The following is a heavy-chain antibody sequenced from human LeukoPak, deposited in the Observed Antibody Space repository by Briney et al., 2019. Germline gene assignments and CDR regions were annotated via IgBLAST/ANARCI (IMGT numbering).Heavy chain of an antibody. J-gene: IGHJ4*02. D-gene: IGHD1-20*01. Sequence: GGSLRLSCAASGFTFSNYWMNWVRRAPGKGLEWVANIKEDGSDKYYVDSVKGRFSISKDNAKNSLYLQMNSLRVEDTAVYYCVPLNWNPPGDFDRWGQGTLVTVSS. CDR3: VPLNWNPPGDFDR. CDR1: GFTFSNYW. CDR2: IKEDGSDK. V-gene: IGHV3-7*01.